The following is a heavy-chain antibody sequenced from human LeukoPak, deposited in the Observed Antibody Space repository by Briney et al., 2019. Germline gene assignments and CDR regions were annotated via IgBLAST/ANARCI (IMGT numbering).Heavy chain of an antibody. V-gene: IGHV3-74*01. D-gene: IGHD7-27*01. CDR2: IDSDGSST. J-gene: IGHJ4*02. CDR3: ARDKGRLTGGSFDY. CDR1: GFNFSSYW. Sequence: GGSLRLSCEASGFNFSSYWMHWVRQAPGKGLVWVSRIDSDGSSTNYADSVQGRFTISRDNAKNTLYLQMNSLRAEDTAVYYCARDKGRLTGGSFDYWGQGTLVTVSS.